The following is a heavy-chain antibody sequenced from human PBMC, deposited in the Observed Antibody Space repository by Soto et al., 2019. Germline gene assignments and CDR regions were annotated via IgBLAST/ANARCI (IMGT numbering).Heavy chain of an antibody. Sequence: ASVKVSCKASGYTFTSYGISWVRQAPGQGLEWMGWISAYNGNTNYAQKLQGRVTMTTDTSTSTAYMELRSLRSDDTAVYYCARAVAAAGPVSSFDVWGQGTTVTVSS. D-gene: IGHD6-13*01. CDR3: ARAVAAAGPVSSFDV. V-gene: IGHV1-18*01. CDR2: ISAYNGNT. J-gene: IGHJ6*02. CDR1: GYTFTSYG.